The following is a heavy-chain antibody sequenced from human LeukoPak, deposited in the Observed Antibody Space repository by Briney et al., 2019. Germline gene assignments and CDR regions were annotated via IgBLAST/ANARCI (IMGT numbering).Heavy chain of an antibody. CDR2: IIPIFGTA. Sequence: SVKVSCKASGGTFSSYAISWVRQAPGQGLEWMGGIIPIFGTANYAQKFQGRVTITADESTSTAYMELSSLRSEDAAVYYCARDVDFWSGSPYMDVWGQGTTVTVSS. CDR3: ARDVDFWSGSPYMDV. CDR1: GGTFSSYA. V-gene: IGHV1-69*13. J-gene: IGHJ6*02. D-gene: IGHD3-3*01.